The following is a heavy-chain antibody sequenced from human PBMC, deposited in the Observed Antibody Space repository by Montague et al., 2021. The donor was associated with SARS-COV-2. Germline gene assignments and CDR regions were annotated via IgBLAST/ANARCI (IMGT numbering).Heavy chain of an antibody. CDR3: ARSAMIRGVFTSWFDP. Sequence: SETLSLTCAVYGGSLSGYYWSWIRQPPGKGLEWIGEINHSGSTNYNPSLKSRVTMSVDTSKNQLSLWLTSVTASDTAIYYCARSAMIRGVFTSWFDPWGQGTLVTVSS. J-gene: IGHJ5*02. CDR2: INHSGST. D-gene: IGHD3-10*01. V-gene: IGHV4-34*01. CDR1: GGSLSGYY.